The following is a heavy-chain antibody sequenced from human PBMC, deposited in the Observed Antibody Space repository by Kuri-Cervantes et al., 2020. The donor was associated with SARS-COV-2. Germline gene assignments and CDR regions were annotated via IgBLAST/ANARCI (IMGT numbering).Heavy chain of an antibody. D-gene: IGHD1-26*01. CDR2: IDQDGYEK. CDR3: ARPSLNTGSYFPD. J-gene: IGHJ4*02. CDR1: GFTFSSYW. Sequence: GGSLRLSCAASGFTFSSYWMGWVRQAPGKGLEWVANIDQDGYEKYFVDSVKGRFSISRDNAKNSLFLQMNSLRAEDTAIYFCARPSLNTGSYFPDWGQGTRVTVSS. V-gene: IGHV3-7*03.